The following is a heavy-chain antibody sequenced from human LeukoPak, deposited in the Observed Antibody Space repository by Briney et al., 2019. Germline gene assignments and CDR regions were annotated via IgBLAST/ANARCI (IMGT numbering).Heavy chain of an antibody. CDR1: GGTFSSYA. CDR2: ISAYNGNT. V-gene: IGHV1-18*01. J-gene: IGHJ6*02. Sequence: ASVKVSCKASGGTFSSYAISWVRQAPGQGLEWMGWISAYNGNTNYAQKLQGRVTMTTDTSTSTAYMELRSLRSDDTAVYYCARWGIVVVVAATPFYYYYGMDVWGQGTTVTVSS. D-gene: IGHD2-15*01. CDR3: ARWGIVVVVAATPFYYYYGMDV.